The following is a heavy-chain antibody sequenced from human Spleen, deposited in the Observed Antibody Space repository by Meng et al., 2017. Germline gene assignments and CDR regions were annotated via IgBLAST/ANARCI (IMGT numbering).Heavy chain of an antibody. CDR1: GFTFGDYG. CDR3: SRRSSGSDYSDFDY. Sequence: GESLKIPCAVPGFTFGDYGMSWVRQAPGKGLEWVSGINWNGDSTGYADSVKGRFTISRDNAKNSLYLQMNSLRAEDTAVYYCSRRSSGSDYSDFDYWGQGTLVTVSS. V-gene: IGHV3-20*04. CDR2: INWNGDST. J-gene: IGHJ4*02. D-gene: IGHD1-26*01.